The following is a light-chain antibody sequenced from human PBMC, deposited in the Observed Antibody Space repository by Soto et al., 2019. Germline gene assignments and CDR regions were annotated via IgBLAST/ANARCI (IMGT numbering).Light chain of an antibody. J-gene: IGLJ1*01. CDR3: SSYTSSSTYV. V-gene: IGLV2-14*01. CDR2: EVS. CDR1: SSDVGGYNY. Sequence: QSVLTQPASVSGSPGQSITISCTGTSSDVGGYNYVSWYQQHPGKAPKLMIYEVSNRPSGVSNRFSGSKSGNTASLTISGLQPEDEADYYCSSYTSSSTYVLGTGTKVTVL.